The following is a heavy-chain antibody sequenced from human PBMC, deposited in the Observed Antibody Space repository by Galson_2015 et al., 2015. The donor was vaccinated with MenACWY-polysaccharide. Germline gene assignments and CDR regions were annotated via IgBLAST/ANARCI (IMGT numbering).Heavy chain of an antibody. V-gene: IGHV4-34*01. J-gene: IGHJ4*02. CDR1: GGSFSGYY. CDR3: ARGRGNYDSSGYRY. D-gene: IGHD3-22*01. CDR2: INHSGST. Sequence: SETLSLTCAVYGGSFSGYYWSWIRQPPGKGLEWIGEINHSGSTNYNPSLKSRVTISVDTSKNQFSLKLSSVTAADTAVYYCARGRGNYDSSGYRYWGQGTLVTVSS.